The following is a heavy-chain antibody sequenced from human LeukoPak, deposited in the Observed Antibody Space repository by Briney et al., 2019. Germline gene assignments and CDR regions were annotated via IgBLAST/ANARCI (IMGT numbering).Heavy chain of an antibody. Sequence: ETLSLTCAVYGGSFSGYYWSWVRQAPGKGLEWVSSISSSSSYIYYADSVKGRLTISRDNAKNSLYLQMNSLRAEDTAVYYCARGHSSSCVDYWGQGTLVTVSS. CDR3: ARGHSSSCVDY. D-gene: IGHD6-13*01. V-gene: IGHV3-21*01. J-gene: IGHJ4*02. CDR2: ISSSSSYI. CDR1: GGSFSGYY.